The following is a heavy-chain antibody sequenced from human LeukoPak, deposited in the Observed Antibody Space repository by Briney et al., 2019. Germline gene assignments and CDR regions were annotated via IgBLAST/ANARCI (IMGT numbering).Heavy chain of an antibody. V-gene: IGHV3-72*01. D-gene: IGHD6-19*01. CDR2: TRNKANSYTT. CDR3: ARDVKLYSSGWYVDY. Sequence: GGSLRLSCAASGFTFSDHYMDWVRQAPGKGLEWVGRTRNKANSYTTEYAASVKGRFTISRDDSKNSLYLQMNSLRAEDTAVYYCARDVKLYSSGWYVDYWGQGTLVTISS. CDR1: GFTFSDHY. J-gene: IGHJ4*02.